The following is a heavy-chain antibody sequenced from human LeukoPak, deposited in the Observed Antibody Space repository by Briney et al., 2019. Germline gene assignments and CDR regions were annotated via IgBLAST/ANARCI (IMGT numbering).Heavy chain of an antibody. J-gene: IGHJ4*02. CDR1: GFTFGNYY. CDR3: ARAFRRALQWYGELLF. CDR2: ISYCGWAL. V-gene: IGHV3-11*01. D-gene: IGHD3-10*01. Sequence: GGSLSLSCAAYGFTFGNYYMNWIRQPPGKGLGWVSYISYCGWALYYGGSGEGRFTNSRDNAQDSVFLQMNSLRVEDKAVYYCARAFRRALQWYGELLFGGQGTLVTVSA.